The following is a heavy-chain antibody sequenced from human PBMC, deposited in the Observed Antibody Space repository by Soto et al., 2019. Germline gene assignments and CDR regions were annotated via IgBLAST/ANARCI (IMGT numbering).Heavy chain of an antibody. CDR3: ARNLDYYYGPGSGNGHGF. V-gene: IGHV1-2*02. CDR1: GYTFTAYY. Sequence: QVQLVQSGAEVKEPGDSVRVSCEASGYTFTAYYIHWVRQAPGQGLEWMGWINPKFGERTYAKNFQGRVSMTRDMSISTVYMELSRLTSDDTAIYYCARNLDYYYGPGSGNGHGFWGQGTTVTVFS. CDR2: INPKFGER. D-gene: IGHD3-10*01. J-gene: IGHJ6*02.